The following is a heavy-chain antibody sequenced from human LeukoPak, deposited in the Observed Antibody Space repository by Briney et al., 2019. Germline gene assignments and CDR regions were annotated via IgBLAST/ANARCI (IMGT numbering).Heavy chain of an antibody. D-gene: IGHD4-17*01. CDR2: IRSKAYGGTT. CDR1: GFTFGDYA. V-gene: IGHV3-49*04. CDR3: TRVRGHDYGDYVFDY. Sequence: GGSLRLSCTASGFTFGDYAMSWVRQAPGKGLEWVGFIRSKAYGGTTEYAASVKGRFTISRDDSKSIAYLQMNSLKTEDTAVYYCTRVRGHDYGDYVFDYWGQGTLVTVSS. J-gene: IGHJ4*02.